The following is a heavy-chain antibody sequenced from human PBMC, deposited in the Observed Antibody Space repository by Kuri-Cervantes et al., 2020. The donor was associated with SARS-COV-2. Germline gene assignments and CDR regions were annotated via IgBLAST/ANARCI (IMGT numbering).Heavy chain of an antibody. CDR3: ARADYDYVWGSYRSPH. Sequence: GESLKISCAASGFTFRTYAMSWVRQAPGKGLVWVSSFCGGGGSTYYADSVKGRFIISRDNSKNTLYLQMSSLGAEDTAVYYCARADYDYVWGSYRSPHWGQGTLVTVSS. D-gene: IGHD3-16*02. J-gene: IGHJ4*02. CDR1: GFTFRTYA. CDR2: FCGGGGST. V-gene: IGHV3-23*01.